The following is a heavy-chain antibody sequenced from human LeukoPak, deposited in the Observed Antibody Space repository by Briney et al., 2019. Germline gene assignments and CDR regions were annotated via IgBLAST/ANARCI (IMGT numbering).Heavy chain of an antibody. V-gene: IGHV1-18*01. D-gene: IGHD3-22*01. CDR1: GYTFTSYG. J-gene: IGHJ3*02. Sequence: GASVKVSCKASGYTFTSYGISWVRQAPGQGLEWMGWISAHNGDTNYAQKLQGRVTMTTDTSTSTAYMELRSLRSDDTAVYYCARGGPAPHRITLIVVASSTDAFDIWGQGTMVTVSS. CDR2: ISAHNGDT. CDR3: ARGGPAPHRITLIVVASSTDAFDI.